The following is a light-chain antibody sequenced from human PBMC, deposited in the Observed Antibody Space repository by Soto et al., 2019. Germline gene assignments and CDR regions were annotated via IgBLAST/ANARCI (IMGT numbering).Light chain of an antibody. V-gene: IGLV2-14*03. CDR3: FSYTTTSTLV. Sequence: QSALTQPASVSGSPGQSITISCTGTSSDIGGYNYVSWYQHHPGKAPKLMIHDVSNRPSGVSNRFSGSKSGNTASLTISGLQVEDEADYYCFSYTTTSTLVIGGGTQLTVL. CDR1: SSDIGGYNY. CDR2: DVS. J-gene: IGLJ2*01.